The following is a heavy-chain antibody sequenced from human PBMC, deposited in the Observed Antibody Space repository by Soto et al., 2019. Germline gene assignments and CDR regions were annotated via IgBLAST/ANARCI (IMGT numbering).Heavy chain of an antibody. V-gene: IGHV3-7*03. CDR1: GFTFSAYW. CDR3: ARGFDRDSRWHWVDQ. Sequence: GGSLRLSCATSGFTFSAYWMSWVRQAPGKGLEWVASIKEDGSDKYYVDSMRGRFTISRDNGQKVLYLQMNSLRVEDTAVYYCARGFDRDSRWHWVDQWGHGTLVTVPQ. D-gene: IGHD3-22*01. J-gene: IGHJ5*02. CDR2: IKEDGSDK.